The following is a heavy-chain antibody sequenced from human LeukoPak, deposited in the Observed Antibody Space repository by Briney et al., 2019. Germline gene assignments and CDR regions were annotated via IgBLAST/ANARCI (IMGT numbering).Heavy chain of an antibody. CDR2: INPSEADT. V-gene: IGHV1-46*01. CDR3: SLGATDY. D-gene: IGHD1-26*01. J-gene: IGHJ4*02. Sequence: ASVKLSCKASGYTFTSYYMHWVRQAPGQGLEWIGIINPSEADTAYAQKFQGRVTVTMDTSTSTVYMELSALTSEDTALYFCSLGATDYWGQGTLVTVSS. CDR1: GYTFTSYY.